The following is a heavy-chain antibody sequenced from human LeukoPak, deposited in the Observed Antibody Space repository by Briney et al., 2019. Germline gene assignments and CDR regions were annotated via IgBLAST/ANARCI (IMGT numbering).Heavy chain of an antibody. D-gene: IGHD2-21*01. CDR3: ARDRYGGADY. V-gene: IGHV4-61*02. J-gene: IGHJ4*02. CDR2: TYTSGST. CDR1: GGSISSGSYY. Sequence: SQTLSLTCTVSGGSISSGSYYWSWIRQPAGKGLEWIGRTYTSGSTNYNPSLKSRVTISVDTSKNQFSLKLSSVTAADTAVYYCARDRYGGADYWGQGTLVTVSS.